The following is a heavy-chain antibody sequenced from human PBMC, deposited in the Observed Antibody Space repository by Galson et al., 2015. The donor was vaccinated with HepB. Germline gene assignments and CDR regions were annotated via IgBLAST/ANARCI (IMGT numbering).Heavy chain of an antibody. CDR3: ARHGSGYSGVDY. J-gene: IGHJ4*02. CDR1: GFTFSSYW. Sequence: SLRLSCAASGFTFSSYWMSWVRQAPGKGLEWVANIKQDGSEKYYVDSVKGRVTISRDNAKNSLCLQMNSLRAEDTAVYYCARHGSGYSGVDYWGQGTLVTVSS. D-gene: IGHD3-22*01. V-gene: IGHV3-7*01. CDR2: IKQDGSEK.